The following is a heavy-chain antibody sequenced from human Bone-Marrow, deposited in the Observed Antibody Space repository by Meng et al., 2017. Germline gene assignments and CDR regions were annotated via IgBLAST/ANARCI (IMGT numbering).Heavy chain of an antibody. V-gene: IGHV1-2*06. J-gene: IGHJ5*02. D-gene: IGHD5-18*01. CDR3: ARDRSYGYASSDWFDP. Sequence: QVRLVPLVARVKKPGASGEVSSKASGYTFTGYYMHWVRPAPVQGVEWMGRINPNSGGTNYAQKFQGRVTMTRDTSISTASMELSRLRSDDTAVYYCARDRSYGYASSDWFDPWGQGTLVTVSS. CDR2: INPNSGGT. CDR1: GYTFTGYY.